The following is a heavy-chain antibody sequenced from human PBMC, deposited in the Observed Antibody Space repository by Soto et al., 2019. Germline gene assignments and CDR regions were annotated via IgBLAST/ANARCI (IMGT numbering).Heavy chain of an antibody. CDR3: AREYSDEFDF. J-gene: IGHJ3*01. V-gene: IGHV3-33*01. D-gene: IGHD5-18*01. CDR1: GFTFNGHG. Sequence: QVQLVESGGGVVQPGRSLRLSCAASGFTFNGHGMHWVRQAPGKGLEWVAVIWYDGSKQYYADSVKGRLTISRDNSKNTLYLQMNSLRAEDTAVYYCAREYSDEFDFWGQGTMVTVSS. CDR2: IWYDGSKQ.